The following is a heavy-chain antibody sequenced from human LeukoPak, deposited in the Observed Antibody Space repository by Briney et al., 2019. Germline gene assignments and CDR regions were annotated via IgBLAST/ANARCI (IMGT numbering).Heavy chain of an antibody. J-gene: IGHJ2*01. CDR1: GFTFSSYA. V-gene: IGHV3-23*01. Sequence: GGSLRLSCAASGFTFSSYAMSWVRQAPGKGLEWVSAISGSGGSTYYADSVKGRFTISRDNSKNTLYLQMNSLRAEDTAVYYCAKAHSSYGLYWYLDLWGRGTLVTVSS. D-gene: IGHD4-17*01. CDR3: AKAHSSYGLYWYLDL. CDR2: ISGSGGST.